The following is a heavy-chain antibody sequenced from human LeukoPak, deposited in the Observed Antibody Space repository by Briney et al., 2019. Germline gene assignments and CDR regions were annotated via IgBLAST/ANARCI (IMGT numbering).Heavy chain of an antibody. CDR3: ARVGYYDSSGYLLGAFDI. D-gene: IGHD3-22*01. CDR1: GFTFSSYA. J-gene: IGHJ3*02. V-gene: IGHV3-30-3*01. Sequence: GRSLRLSCAASGFTFSSYAMHWVRQAPGKGLEWVAVISYDGSNKYYADSVKGRFTISRDNSKNTLYLQMNSLRAEDTAVYYCARVGYYDSSGYLLGAFDIWGQGTMVTVSS. CDR2: ISYDGSNK.